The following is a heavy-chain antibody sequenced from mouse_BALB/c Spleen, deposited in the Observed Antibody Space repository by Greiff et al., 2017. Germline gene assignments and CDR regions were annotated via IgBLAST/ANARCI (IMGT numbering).Heavy chain of an antibody. Sequence: QVTLKVSGPGILQPSQTLSLTCSFSEFSLSTSGMGVSWIRQPSGKGLEWLAHIYWGDDKRYNPSLKSRLTISKDTSRNQVFLKITSVDTADTATYYCARNYGSSYPYYFDYWGQGTTLTVSS. J-gene: IGHJ2*01. CDR1: EFSLSTSGMG. D-gene: IGHD1-1*01. V-gene: IGHV8-12*01. CDR2: IYWGDDK. CDR3: ARNYGSSYPYYFDY.